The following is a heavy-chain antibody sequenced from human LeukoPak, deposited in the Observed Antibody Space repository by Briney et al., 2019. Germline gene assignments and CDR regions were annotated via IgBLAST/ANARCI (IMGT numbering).Heavy chain of an antibody. D-gene: IGHD5-24*01. J-gene: IGHJ3*02. Sequence: SETLSLTCSVSGTSITPYSWSWIRQPPGRGLEWIGYFYTSGNTHQNPSLKSRVTMSIDASKNQFSLMLSSMTAADTAVYYCARHRAEIATITDDTFDMWGQGTMVTVSS. CDR1: GTSITPYS. CDR2: FYTSGNT. CDR3: ARHRAEIATITDDTFDM. V-gene: IGHV4-4*09.